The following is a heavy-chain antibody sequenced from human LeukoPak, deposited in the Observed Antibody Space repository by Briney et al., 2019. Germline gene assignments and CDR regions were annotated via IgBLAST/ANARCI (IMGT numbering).Heavy chain of an antibody. Sequence: ASVKVSCKASGYTFTSYGISWVRQAPGQGLEWMGWISAYSGNTNYAQKLQGRVTMTTDTSTSTAYMELRSLRSDDTAVYYCARDRGFFDFWSCYYTKEYYYYYMDVWGKGTTVTVSS. CDR1: GYTFTSYG. CDR3: ARDRGFFDFWSCYYTKEYYYYYMDV. CDR2: ISAYSGNT. V-gene: IGHV1-18*01. D-gene: IGHD3-3*01. J-gene: IGHJ6*03.